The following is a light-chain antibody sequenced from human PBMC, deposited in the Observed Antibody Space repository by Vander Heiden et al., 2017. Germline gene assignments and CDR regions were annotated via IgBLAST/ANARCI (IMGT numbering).Light chain of an antibody. CDR3: SSFRSGSTLVV. J-gene: IGLJ2*01. CDR1: NSDVGGYHS. V-gene: IGLV2-14*03. CDR2: DVT. Sequence: QSALTQPASVSGSPGQSITIPCTGTNSDVGGYHSVAWYQQQPGKAPKLMIYDVTNRPLGISNRFSGSKSGNTASLTISGLQAEDEADYYCSSFRSGSTLVVFGGGTMLTVL.